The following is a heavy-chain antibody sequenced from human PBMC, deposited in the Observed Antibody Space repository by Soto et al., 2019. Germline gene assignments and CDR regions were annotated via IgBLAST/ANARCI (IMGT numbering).Heavy chain of an antibody. V-gene: IGHV1-69*01. CDR2: IIPIFGTA. CDR1: GGTFSSYA. Sequence: QVQLVQSGAEVKKPGSSVKVSCKASGGTFSSYAISWVRQAPGQGLEWMGGIIPIFGTANYAQKFQGRVTITADESTSTAYMELSSLRSEDTAVYYCARGRDSSSSPAGVTSQGHCYYYGMDVWGQGTTVTVSS. J-gene: IGHJ6*02. D-gene: IGHD6-6*01. CDR3: ARGRDSSSSPAGVTSQGHCYYYGMDV.